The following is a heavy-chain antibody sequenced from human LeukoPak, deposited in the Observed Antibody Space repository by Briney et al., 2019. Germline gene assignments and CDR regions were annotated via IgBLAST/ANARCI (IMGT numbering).Heavy chain of an antibody. Sequence: ASVKVSCKTSGYTFTSYGLSWVRQAPGQGLEWMGWIITYNGNTYYSQRLQGRVTMTTDTSTSTAYMELRSLRSDDTAVYYCAKTTVTSEEYFYYYMDVWGKGTTVTVSS. CDR1: GYTFTSYG. V-gene: IGHV1-18*01. J-gene: IGHJ6*03. CDR3: AKTTVTSEEYFYYYMDV. D-gene: IGHD4-17*01. CDR2: IITYNGNT.